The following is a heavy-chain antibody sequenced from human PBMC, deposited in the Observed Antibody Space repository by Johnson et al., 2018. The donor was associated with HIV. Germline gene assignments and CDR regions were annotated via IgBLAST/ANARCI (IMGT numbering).Heavy chain of an antibody. J-gene: IGHJ3*02. Sequence: QMQLVESGGGVVQPGRSLRLSCAASGFTFSSYAMHWVRQAPGKGLEWVAVISYDGSNKYYADSVKGRFTISRDNATNSLYLQMNSLRAEDTAVYYCASRSYGYVRHGFDIWGQGTMVTVSS. D-gene: IGHD5-18*01. CDR2: ISYDGSNK. CDR3: ASRSYGYVRHGFDI. CDR1: GFTFSSYA. V-gene: IGHV3-30*04.